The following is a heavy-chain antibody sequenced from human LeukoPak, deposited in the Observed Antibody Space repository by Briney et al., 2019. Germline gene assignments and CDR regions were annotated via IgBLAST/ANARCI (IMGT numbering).Heavy chain of an antibody. Sequence: GGSLRLSCAASGFTFSYYAMHWVRQAPGKGLEWVAVLSYDGSKKYYADSVTGRFTISRDNSKNTLYLQMNRLRGEDTAVYYCARDREHYDSGGYSSFFDHWGQGTQVTVSS. V-gene: IGHV3-30-3*01. CDR2: LSYDGSKK. CDR3: ARDREHYDSGGYSSFFDH. J-gene: IGHJ4*02. D-gene: IGHD3-22*01. CDR1: GFTFSYYA.